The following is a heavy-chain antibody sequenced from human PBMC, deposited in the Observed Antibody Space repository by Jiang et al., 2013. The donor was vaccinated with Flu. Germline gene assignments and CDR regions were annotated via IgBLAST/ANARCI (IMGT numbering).Heavy chain of an antibody. CDR3: AGDLWFGEFIPRFWFDP. J-gene: IGHJ5*02. CDR1: GDSVSSNSAA. CDR2: TYYRSRWYN. Sequence: SQTLSLTCAISGDSVSSNSAAWNWIRQSPSRGLEWLGRTYYRSRWYNDYAVSVKSRITINPDTSKNQFSLQLNSVTPEDTAVYYCAGDLWFGEFIPRFWFDPWGQGTLVTVSS. D-gene: IGHD3-10*01. V-gene: IGHV6-1*01.